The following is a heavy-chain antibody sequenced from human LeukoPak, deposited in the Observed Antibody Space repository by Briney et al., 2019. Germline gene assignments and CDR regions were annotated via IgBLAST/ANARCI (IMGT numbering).Heavy chain of an antibody. CDR2: IWYDGSNK. D-gene: IGHD3-10*01. CDR3: ARDRGSGTSNNWFDP. CDR1: GFTFNSYG. J-gene: IGHJ5*02. Sequence: GGSLRLSCATSGFTFNSYGMHWVRQAPGKGLEWVAVIWYDGSNKYYADSVKGRFTISRDNSKNTLYLQMNSLRAEDTAVYYCARDRGSGTSNNWFDPWGQGTLVTVSS. V-gene: IGHV3-33*01.